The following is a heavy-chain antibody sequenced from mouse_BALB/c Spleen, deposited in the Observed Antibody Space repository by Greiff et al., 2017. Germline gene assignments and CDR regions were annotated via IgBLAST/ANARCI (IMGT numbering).Heavy chain of an antibody. Sequence: EVQLQQSGPELVKPGASVKISCKASGYSFTGYNMYWVKQSHRKSLEWIGYIDPYNGGTSYNQKSKGKATLTVDKSSSTAYMHLNSLTSEDSAIYYCARGGAYDGYFYWYFDVWGAGTTVTVSS. CDR3: ARGGAYDGYFYWYFDV. J-gene: IGHJ1*01. V-gene: IGHV1S135*01. CDR2: IDPYNGGT. CDR1: GYSFTGYN. D-gene: IGHD2-3*01.